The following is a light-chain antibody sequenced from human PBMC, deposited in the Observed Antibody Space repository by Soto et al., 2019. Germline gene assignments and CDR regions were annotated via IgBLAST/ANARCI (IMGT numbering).Light chain of an antibody. CDR1: QRVSSS. Sequence: EIVLTQSPATLSLAPGERATLSCRASQRVSSSLAWYQLIPGQAARLLIYDASTTATGIPARFSGSGSGTDFTLTISSLEPEDFAIYYCQLRSKWAYPISFGPGTKVDIK. J-gene: IGKJ3*01. V-gene: IGKV3-11*01. CDR2: DAS. CDR3: QLRSKWAYPIS.